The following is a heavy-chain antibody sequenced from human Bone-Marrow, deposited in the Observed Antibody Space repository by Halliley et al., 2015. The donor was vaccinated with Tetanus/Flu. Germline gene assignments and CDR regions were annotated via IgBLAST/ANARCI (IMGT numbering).Heavy chain of an antibody. Sequence: SLRLSCAASGFSFNTFGMNWIRRAPGKGLEWVSYISYTASSIYYADSVKGRFTISRDNAKTSLYLQMNSLRAEDTAVYYCARDSGYYAADYWGLGTLVTVSS. CDR1: GFSFNTFG. CDR2: ISYTASSI. J-gene: IGHJ4*01. D-gene: IGHD3-22*01. CDR3: ARDSGYYAADY. V-gene: IGHV3-48*03.